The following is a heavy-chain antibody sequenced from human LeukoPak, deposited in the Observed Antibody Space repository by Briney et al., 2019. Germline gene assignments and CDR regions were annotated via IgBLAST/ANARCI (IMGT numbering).Heavy chain of an antibody. J-gene: IGHJ3*01. CDR2: IIPIFGTA. V-gene: IGHV1-69*13. D-gene: IGHD3-3*01. Sequence: GASVKVSCKASGGTFSSYAISWVRQAPGQGLEWMGGIIPIFGTANYAQKFQGRVTITADESTSTAYMELSSLRSDDTAVYYCARGRDSFTIFGSTVWGQGTMVTVSS. CDR3: ARGRDSFTIFGSTV. CDR1: GGTFSSYA.